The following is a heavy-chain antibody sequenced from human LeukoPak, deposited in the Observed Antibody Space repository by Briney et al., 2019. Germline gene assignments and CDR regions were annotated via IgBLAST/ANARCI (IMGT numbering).Heavy chain of an antibody. D-gene: IGHD2-2*02. CDR1: GGSISSYY. CDR2: IYYSGST. J-gene: IGHJ2*01. V-gene: IGHV4-59*12. Sequence: PSETLSLTCTVSGGSISSYYWSWIRQPPGKGLEWIGYIYYSGSTYYNPSLKSRVTISVDTSKNQFSLKLSSVTAADTAVYYCARDKLGGYCSSTSCYRPRPKGYFDLWGRGTLVTVSS. CDR3: ARDKLGGYCSSTSCYRPRPKGYFDL.